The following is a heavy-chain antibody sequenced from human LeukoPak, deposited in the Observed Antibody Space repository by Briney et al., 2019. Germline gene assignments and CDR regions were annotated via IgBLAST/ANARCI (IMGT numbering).Heavy chain of an antibody. J-gene: IGHJ6*03. V-gene: IGHV4-59*01. D-gene: IGHD1-1*01. CDR1: GGSISSYY. CDR3: ARVSWFPGTSYYYMDV. Sequence: SETLSLTCTVSGGSISSYYWSWIRQPPGKGLEWIGYIHYSGTTNYNPSLKSRVTISVDTSKSQFSLKLSSVTAADTAVYYCARVSWFPGTSYYYMDVWGKGTTVTVSS. CDR2: IHYSGTT.